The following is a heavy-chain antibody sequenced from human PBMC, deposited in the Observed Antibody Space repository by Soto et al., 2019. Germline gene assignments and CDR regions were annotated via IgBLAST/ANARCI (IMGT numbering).Heavy chain of an antibody. J-gene: IGHJ5*02. CDR3: ARGIGNNWNYIWFDP. CDR2: VSYDGSDK. D-gene: IGHD1-7*01. Sequence: PGGSLRLSCAASGFTFSSYGMHWVRQAPGKGLEWVAGVSYDGSDKLYADSVKGRFTISRDNSKNTVYVQMNSLRVEDTAVYYCARGIGNNWNYIWFDPWGQGTLVTVSS. V-gene: IGHV3-30*03. CDR1: GFTFSSYG.